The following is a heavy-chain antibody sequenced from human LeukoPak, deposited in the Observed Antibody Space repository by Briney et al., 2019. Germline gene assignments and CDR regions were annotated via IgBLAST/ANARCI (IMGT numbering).Heavy chain of an antibody. J-gene: IGHJ5*02. D-gene: IGHD2-21*01. CDR1: GFTFSSYS. CDR2: IRSSSSCI. V-gene: IGHV3-21*01. CDR3: ARDKYSS. Sequence: PGGSLRLSCAASGFTFSSYSMNWVRQAPGKGLEWVSSIRSSSSCIYYADSVKGRFTISRDNAKNSLYLQMNSLRAEDTAVYYCARDKYSSWGQGTLVTVSS.